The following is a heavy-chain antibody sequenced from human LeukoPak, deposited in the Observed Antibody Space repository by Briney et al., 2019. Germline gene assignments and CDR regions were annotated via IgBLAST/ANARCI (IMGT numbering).Heavy chain of an antibody. CDR2: ISSSSYI. V-gene: IGHV3-21*01. CDR1: GFTFSSYS. J-gene: IGHJ4*02. CDR3: ARSYGSGSYGTDY. D-gene: IGHD3-10*01. Sequence: GGSLRLSCAASGFTFSSYSMNWVRQAPGKGLEWVSSISSSSYIYYADSVKGRFTISRDNAKNSLYLQMNSLRAEDTAVYYCARSYGSGSYGTDYWGQGTLVTVSS.